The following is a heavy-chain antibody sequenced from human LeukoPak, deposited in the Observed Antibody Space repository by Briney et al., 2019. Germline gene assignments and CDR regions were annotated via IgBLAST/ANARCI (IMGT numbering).Heavy chain of an antibody. D-gene: IGHD4-23*01. J-gene: IGHJ4*02. CDR1: GGSISSSNW. V-gene: IGHV4-4*02. CDR2: IYLRGNT. CDR3: ASFRLGNPNGGGYYFDY. Sequence: PSGTLSLTCAISGGSISSSNWWTWVRQPPGKGLEWVGEIYLRGNTNYNPSLESRVTISVDESKTQLSLRLESVTAADTAVYYCASFRLGNPNGGGYYFDYWGQGTLVTVSS.